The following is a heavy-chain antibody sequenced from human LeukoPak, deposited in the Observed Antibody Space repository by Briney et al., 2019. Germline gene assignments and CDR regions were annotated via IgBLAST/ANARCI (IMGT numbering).Heavy chain of an antibody. Sequence: ASVKVSCKASGYTFTGYYMHWVRQAPGQGLEWMGWINPNSGGTNYAQKFQGRVTMTRDTSISTAYMELSTLRSDDTAVYYCARDRTSGWYYFDYWGQGTLVTVSS. CDR3: ARDRTSGWYYFDY. CDR1: GYTFTGYY. CDR2: INPNSGGT. V-gene: IGHV1-2*02. D-gene: IGHD6-19*01. J-gene: IGHJ4*02.